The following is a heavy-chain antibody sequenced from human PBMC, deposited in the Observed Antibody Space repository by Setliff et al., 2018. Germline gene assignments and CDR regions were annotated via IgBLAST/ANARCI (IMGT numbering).Heavy chain of an antibody. V-gene: IGHV3-33*01. CDR1: GFSFSTYA. J-gene: IGHJ6*03. CDR3: ARVGLSGKSGYYYYMDA. D-gene: IGHD1-20*01. CDR2: IWYDGSNI. Sequence: GESLKISCAASGFSFSTYAMHWVRQAPGKGLEWVALIWYDGSNIHYVDSVKGRFTISRDNSKNTLYLQMNSLRAEDTAVYYCARVGLSGKSGYYYYMDAWGKGTTVTVSS.